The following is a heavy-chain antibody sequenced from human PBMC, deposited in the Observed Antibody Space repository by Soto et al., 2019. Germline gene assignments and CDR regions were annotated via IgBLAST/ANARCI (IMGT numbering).Heavy chain of an antibody. Sequence: SETLSLTCGVSGGSISSYYWSWIRQPPGKGLEWIGYIYYSGSTNYNPSLKSRVTISVDTSKNQFSLKLSSVTAADTAVYYCARQFNSGYDFSDAFDIWGQGTMVTVSS. V-gene: IGHV4-59*01. J-gene: IGHJ3*02. CDR2: IYYSGST. CDR1: GGSISSYY. D-gene: IGHD5-12*01. CDR3: ARQFNSGYDFSDAFDI.